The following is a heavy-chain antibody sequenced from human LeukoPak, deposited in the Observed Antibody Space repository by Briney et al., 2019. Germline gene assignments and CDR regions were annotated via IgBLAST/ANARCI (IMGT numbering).Heavy chain of an antibody. V-gene: IGHV4-4*07. CDR1: GGSFTSFY. D-gene: IGHD1-26*01. CDR2: FFSSGNT. Sequence: PSETLSLTCTVSGGSFTSFYWSWIRQPAGKGLEWIGRFFSSGNTNYNPSFKSRAPISVDKSKNQFSLKLTSVTAADTAVYYCARVRIGETSYDASDVWGLGTMVTVSS. CDR3: ARVRIGETSYDASDV. J-gene: IGHJ3*01.